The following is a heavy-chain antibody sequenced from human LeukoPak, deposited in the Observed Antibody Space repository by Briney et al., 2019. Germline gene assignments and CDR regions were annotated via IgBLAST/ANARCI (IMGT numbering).Heavy chain of an antibody. J-gene: IGHJ2*01. CDR1: GYTFTSYA. Sequence: GASVKVSCKASGYTFTSYAMNWVRQAPGQGLEWMGRIIPILGIANYAQKFQGRVTITADKSTSTAYMELSGLRSEDTAVYYCARARSPRVRGVIVDWYFDLWGRGTLVTVSS. CDR2: IIPILGIA. CDR3: ARARSPRVRGVIVDWYFDL. D-gene: IGHD3-10*01. V-gene: IGHV1-69*04.